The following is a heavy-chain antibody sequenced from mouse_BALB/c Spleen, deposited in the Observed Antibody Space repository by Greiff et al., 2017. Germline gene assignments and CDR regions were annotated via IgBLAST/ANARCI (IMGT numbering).Heavy chain of an antibody. J-gene: IGHJ4*01. CDR3: ARSHYNAMDY. V-gene: IGHV3-6*02. CDR2: ISYDGSN. D-gene: IGHD2-12*01. Sequence: EVQLQESGPGLVKPSQSLSLTCSVTGYSITSGYYWNWIRQFPGNKLEWMGYISYDGSNNYNPSLKNRISITRDTSKNQFFLKLNSVTTEDTATYYCARSHYNAMDYWGQGTSVTVSS. CDR1: GYSITSGYY.